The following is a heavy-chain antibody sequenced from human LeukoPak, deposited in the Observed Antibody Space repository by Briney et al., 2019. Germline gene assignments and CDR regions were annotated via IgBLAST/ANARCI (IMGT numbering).Heavy chain of an antibody. CDR2: MNANSGNT. D-gene: IGHD6-13*01. J-gene: IGHJ6*03. V-gene: IGHV1-8*03. Sequence: ASVKVSCKASGYTFTSYDINWVRQATGQGLEWMGWMNANSGNTGYAQKFQGRVTITRNTSISTAYMELSSLRSEDTAVYYCARGRKQQLIYYMDVWGKGTTVTVSS. CDR3: ARGRKQQLIYYMDV. CDR1: GYTFTSYD.